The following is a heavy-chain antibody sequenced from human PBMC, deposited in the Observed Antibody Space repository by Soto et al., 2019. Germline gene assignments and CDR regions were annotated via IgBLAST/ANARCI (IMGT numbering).Heavy chain of an antibody. CDR1: GFTFSTYW. Sequence: LRLSCAASGFTFSTYWMTWVRRAPGKGLEWVANIKQDGSEKYYVDSVKGRFTISRDNAKNSLYLQMNNLRAEDTALYYCTRDYYASGKFDYWGQGTLVTVSS. CDR2: IKQDGSEK. J-gene: IGHJ4*02. CDR3: TRDYYASGKFDY. D-gene: IGHD3-10*01. V-gene: IGHV3-7*01.